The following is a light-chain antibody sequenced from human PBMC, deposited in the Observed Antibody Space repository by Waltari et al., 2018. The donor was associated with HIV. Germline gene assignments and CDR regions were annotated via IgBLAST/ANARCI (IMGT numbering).Light chain of an antibody. J-gene: IGKJ3*01. V-gene: IGKV3-11*01. CDR2: DTS. CDR3: QQRSNWPIT. Sequence: EIVLTQSPDTLSLSPGERATLSCRASQSLNSFLACYQQKPGRAPRLLYYDTSSRATGIAAMFSGSWSGTDFTLTISSLEPEDFAFYYCQQRSNWPITFGPGTKVDIK. CDR1: QSLNSF.